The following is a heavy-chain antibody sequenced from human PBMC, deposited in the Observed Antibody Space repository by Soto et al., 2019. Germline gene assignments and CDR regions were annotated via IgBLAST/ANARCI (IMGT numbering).Heavy chain of an antibody. D-gene: IGHD3-16*01. Sequence: LRLSCGVSGFTFSNYAMTWVRHSPGKGLEWVSTISGSGDSTHYADSVKGRFTISRDNSKNTLYLQMKSLRADDSAEYYCAKNDDDIYGTLYCLDNGGRGTLVTASS. J-gene: IGHJ4*02. CDR2: ISGSGDST. CDR3: AKNDDDIYGTLYCLDN. CDR1: GFTFSNYA. V-gene: IGHV3-23*01.